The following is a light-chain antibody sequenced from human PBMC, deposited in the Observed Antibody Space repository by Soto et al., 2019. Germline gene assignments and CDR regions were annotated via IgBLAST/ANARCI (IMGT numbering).Light chain of an antibody. CDR3: CSYARGSTYV. CDR2: EGS. J-gene: IGLJ1*01. CDR1: SSDVGNYNL. Sequence: QSVLTQPASVSGSPGQSITISCTGTSSDVGNYNLVSWHQQHPGKAPKLMIYEGSKRPSGVSNRFSGPKSDNTASLTISGLQAEDEAHYYCCSYARGSTYVFGTGTKVTVL. V-gene: IGLV2-23*01.